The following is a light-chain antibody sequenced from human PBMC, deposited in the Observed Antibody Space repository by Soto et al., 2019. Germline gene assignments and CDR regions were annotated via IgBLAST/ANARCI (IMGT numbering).Light chain of an antibody. J-gene: IGKJ4*01. CDR1: QSVSNNY. CDR3: QQYGRSPT. Sequence: EIVLTQSPGTLSLSPGERATLSCRASQSVSNNYLTWYQQKPGQAPRLLIYGAFSRATGVPDRFSGSGSGTDFTLTINRLEPEDFAVYYCQQYGRSPTFGGGTKVEIK. V-gene: IGKV3-20*01. CDR2: GAF.